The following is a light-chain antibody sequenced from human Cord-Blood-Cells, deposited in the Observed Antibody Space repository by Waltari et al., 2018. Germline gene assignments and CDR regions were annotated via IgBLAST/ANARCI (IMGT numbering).Light chain of an antibody. CDR3: SSPTSSSTWV. CDR2: DVS. V-gene: IGLV2-14*01. Sequence: QSALTQPASVSGSPGQSITISCTGTSSDVGGYNYVSWYQQHPGNTPKLMIYDVSNRPSGVSNRYSGSKSGNTASMTISGLQAEDEADYYCSSPTSSSTWVFGGGTKLTVL. CDR1: SSDVGGYNY. J-gene: IGLJ3*02.